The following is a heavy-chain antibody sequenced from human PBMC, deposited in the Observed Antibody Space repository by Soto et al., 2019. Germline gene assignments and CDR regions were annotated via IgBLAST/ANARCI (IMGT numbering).Heavy chain of an antibody. CDR2: ISGVGSST. CDR1: GFTFSDYA. J-gene: IGHJ4*02. D-gene: IGHD6-13*01. Sequence: PGGSLRLSCAASGFTFSDYAISWVRQGPGKGLEWASGISGVGSSTYYPDSVKGRFTISRDNSKNTVYLQMNNLTAADTAVYYCAKQRVGSSWYRDFDLWGQGTLVTVSS. CDR3: AKQRVGSSWYRDFDL. V-gene: IGHV3-23*01.